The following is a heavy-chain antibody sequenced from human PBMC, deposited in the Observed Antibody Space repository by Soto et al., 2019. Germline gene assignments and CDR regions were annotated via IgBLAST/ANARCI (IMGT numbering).Heavy chain of an antibody. V-gene: IGHV4-59*01. Sequence: KASETLSLTCTVSGDSISNSYWSWIRQPPGKGLEWIGYIYYSGNTNYNPSLKSRVTISVDTSKTHFSLRLSSVSAADTAVYYCTRGYSDAGVFDYWGQGTLVTVSS. D-gene: IGHD3-22*01. CDR1: GDSISNSY. J-gene: IGHJ4*02. CDR2: IYYSGNT. CDR3: TRGYSDAGVFDY.